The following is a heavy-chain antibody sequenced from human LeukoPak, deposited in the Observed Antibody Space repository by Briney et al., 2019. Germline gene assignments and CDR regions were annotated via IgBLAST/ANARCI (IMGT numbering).Heavy chain of an antibody. CDR1: GFTFYDYA. V-gene: IGHV3-9*01. J-gene: IGHJ4*02. CDR2: ISWNSGSI. CDR3: AKDRVAVAGRGFDY. Sequence: GGSLRLSCAASGFTFYDYAMHWVRQAPGKGLEWVSGISWNSGSIGYADSVKGRFTISRDNAKNSLYLQMNSLRAEDTALYYCAKDRVAVAGRGFDYWGQGTLVTVSS. D-gene: IGHD6-19*01.